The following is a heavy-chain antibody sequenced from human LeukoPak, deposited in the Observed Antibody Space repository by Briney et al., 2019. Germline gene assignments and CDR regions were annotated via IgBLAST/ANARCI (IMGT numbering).Heavy chain of an antibody. CDR2: ISYSGNT. D-gene: IGHD1-26*01. J-gene: IGHJ4*02. V-gene: IGHV4-39*01. Sequence: SETLSLTCTVSGGSISSGSFYWGWIRQPPGKGLQWIGSISYSGNTHYNPSLKSRVAISVDASKTQFSLKLSSVTAADTAVYYCARQGGVGATGFDDCWGQGTLVTVSS. CDR3: ARQGGVGATGFDDC. CDR1: GGSISSGSFY.